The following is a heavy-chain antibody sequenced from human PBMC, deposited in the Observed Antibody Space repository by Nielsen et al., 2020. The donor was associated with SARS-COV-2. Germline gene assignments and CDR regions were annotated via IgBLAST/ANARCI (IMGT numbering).Heavy chain of an antibody. V-gene: IGHV4-39*01. Sequence: WIRQPPGKGLEWIGYIYYSGSTYYNPSLKSRVTISVDTSKNQFSLKLSSVTAADTAVYYCARRMVRGVLDYWGQGTLVTVSS. J-gene: IGHJ4*02. CDR3: ARRMVRGVLDY. CDR2: IYYSGST. D-gene: IGHD3-10*01.